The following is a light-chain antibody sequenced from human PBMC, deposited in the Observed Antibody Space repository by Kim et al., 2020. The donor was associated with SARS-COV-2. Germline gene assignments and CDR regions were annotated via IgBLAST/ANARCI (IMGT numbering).Light chain of an antibody. Sequence: PGRPVTLACTGTRRNVGKYKYVSWYQQHPGKAPRLIISEVSKRPAGVTDRFSGSKSGNTASLTISGLQAEDEADYYCCAYAGTYYIFGTGTKVTVL. J-gene: IGLJ1*01. V-gene: IGLV2-11*01. CDR3: CAYAGTYYI. CDR2: EVS. CDR1: RRNVGKYKY.